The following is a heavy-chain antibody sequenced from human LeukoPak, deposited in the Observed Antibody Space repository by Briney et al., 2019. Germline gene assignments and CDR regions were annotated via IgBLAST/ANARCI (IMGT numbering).Heavy chain of an antibody. V-gene: IGHV3-11*01. D-gene: IGHD3-3*01. Sequence: GGSLRLSCAASGFTFSDSYMSWIRQAPGKGLEWVSYISSSGSTKYYADSVKGRFTISRDNAKNSLYLQMNSLRAEDTAVYYCARIGPYYDFSPWGQGTQVTVSS. CDR1: GFTFSDSY. CDR2: ISSSGSTK. CDR3: ARIGPYYDFSP. J-gene: IGHJ5*02.